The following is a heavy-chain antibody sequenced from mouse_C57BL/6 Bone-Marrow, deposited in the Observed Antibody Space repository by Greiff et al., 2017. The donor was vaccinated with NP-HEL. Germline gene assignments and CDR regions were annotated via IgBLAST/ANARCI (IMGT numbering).Heavy chain of an antibody. CDR3: GRRPYYSNYLYFDV. V-gene: IGHV1-81*01. J-gene: IGHJ1*03. Sequence: QVQLKESGAELARPGASVKLSCKASGYTFTSYGISWVKQRPGQGLEWIGEIYPRSGNTYYNEKFKGKATLTADKSSSTAYMELRSLTSEDSAVYFCGRRPYYSNYLYFDVWGTGTTVTVSS. CDR1: GYTFTSYG. CDR2: IYPRSGNT. D-gene: IGHD2-5*01.